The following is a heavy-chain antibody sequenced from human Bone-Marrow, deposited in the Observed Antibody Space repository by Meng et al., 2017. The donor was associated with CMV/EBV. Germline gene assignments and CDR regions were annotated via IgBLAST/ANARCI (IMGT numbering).Heavy chain of an antibody. CDR2: INHSGST. CDR3: ARGRGYCSSTSCSYFDL. V-gene: IGHV4-34*01. CDR1: GGSLSGYY. D-gene: IGHD2-2*01. Sequence: SETLSLTCAVYGGSLSGYYWSWIRQPPGKGLEWIGEINHSGSTNYNPSLKSRVTISVDTSKNQFSLKLRSVTAADTAVYYCARGRGYCSSTSCSYFDLWGRGTLVTVSS. J-gene: IGHJ2*01.